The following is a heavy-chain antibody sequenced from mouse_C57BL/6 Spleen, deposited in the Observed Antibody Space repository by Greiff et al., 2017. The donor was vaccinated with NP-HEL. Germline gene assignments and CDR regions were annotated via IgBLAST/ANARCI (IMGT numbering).Heavy chain of an antibody. V-gene: IGHV1-82*01. CDR3: ASGGITTELRDFDY. D-gene: IGHD1-1*01. CDR1: GYAFSSSW. Sequence: VQLQQSGPELVKPGASVKISCKASGYAFSSSWMNWVKQRPGKGLEWIGRIYPGDGDTNYNGKFKGKATLTADKSSSTAYMQLSSLTSEDSAVYFCASGGITTELRDFDYWGQGTTLTVSS. CDR2: IYPGDGDT. J-gene: IGHJ2*01.